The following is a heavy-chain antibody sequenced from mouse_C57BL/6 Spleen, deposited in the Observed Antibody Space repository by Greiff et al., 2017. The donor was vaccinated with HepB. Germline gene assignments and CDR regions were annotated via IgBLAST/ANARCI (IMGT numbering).Heavy chain of an antibody. Sequence: EVQLVESGGGLVQPGGSLKLSCAASGFTFSDYGMAWVRQAPRKGPEWVAFISNLAYSIYYADTVTGRFTISRENAKDTLYLEMSSLRSEDTAMYYCARLDGNYWYFDVWGTGTTVTVSS. CDR1: GFTFSDYG. CDR2: ISNLAYSI. CDR3: ARLDGNYWYFDV. V-gene: IGHV5-15*01. J-gene: IGHJ1*03. D-gene: IGHD2-1*01.